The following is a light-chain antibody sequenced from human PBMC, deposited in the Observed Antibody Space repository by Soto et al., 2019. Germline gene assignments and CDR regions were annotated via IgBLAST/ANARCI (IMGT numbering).Light chain of an antibody. CDR1: QDIGSY. J-gene: IGKJ1*01. CDR3: HQYFIYPQT. V-gene: IGKV1-8*01. Sequence: AIRMTQSPSSLSASTGDRVTITCRASQDIGSYLAWYQQRPGKAPRLLIYTASTLQTGVPPRLSGSGSGTDFTLTVSYLQSEDFATYYCHQYFIYPQTFGQGTKVDIK. CDR2: TAS.